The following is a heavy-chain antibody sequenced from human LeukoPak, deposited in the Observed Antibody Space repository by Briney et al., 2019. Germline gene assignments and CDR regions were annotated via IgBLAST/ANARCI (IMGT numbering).Heavy chain of an antibody. D-gene: IGHD7-27*01. J-gene: IGHJ3*02. CDR2: INTNTGNP. V-gene: IGHV7-4-1*02. CDR1: AYSFNRYG. Sequence: ASVRVSCTASAYSFNRYGVSWVRQAPGQGLEWMGWINTNTGNPTYAQGFTGRLVFSLDTSVSTAYLQISSLKAEDTAVYYCARERGDRDTFDIWGQGTMVTVSS. CDR3: ARERGDRDTFDI.